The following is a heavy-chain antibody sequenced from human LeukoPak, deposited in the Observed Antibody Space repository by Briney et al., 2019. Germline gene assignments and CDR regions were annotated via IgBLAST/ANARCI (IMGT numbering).Heavy chain of an antibody. J-gene: IGHJ3*02. CDR1: GFTSSNHA. D-gene: IGHD2-2*03. V-gene: IGHV3-30*04. Sequence: GGSLRLSCVTSGFTSSNHAMHWVRQGPGKGLEWVAVISDDGSSKFYADSVKGRFTIFRDNSKNTLFLQINSLRPEDTAVYYCARVDDLDAFDMWGQGTLVTVSS. CDR3: ARVDDLDAFDM. CDR2: ISDDGSSK.